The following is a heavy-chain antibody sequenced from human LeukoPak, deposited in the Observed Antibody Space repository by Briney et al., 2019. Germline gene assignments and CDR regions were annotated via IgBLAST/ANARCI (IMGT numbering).Heavy chain of an antibody. D-gene: IGHD2-15*01. Sequence: LGGSLRLSCAASGFTVSSNYMSWVRQAPGKGLEWGSVIYSGGSAYYADSVKGRFTISRDNSKNTLYLQMNSLRAEDTAVYYCARARGGRPYYYGMDVWGQGTTVTVSS. J-gene: IGHJ6*02. CDR2: IYSGGSA. V-gene: IGHV3-53*01. CDR3: ARARGGRPYYYGMDV. CDR1: GFTVSSNY.